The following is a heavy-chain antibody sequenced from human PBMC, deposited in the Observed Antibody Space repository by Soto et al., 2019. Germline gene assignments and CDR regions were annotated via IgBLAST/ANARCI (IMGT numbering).Heavy chain of an antibody. CDR3: ARVPAAMRSWFDP. CDR2: ISNSGSTI. J-gene: IGHJ5*02. CDR1: GFTFSDYY. V-gene: IGHV3-11*01. Sequence: GGSLRLSCAASGFTFSDYYMSWIRQAPGKGLEWVSYISNSGSTIYYADSVKGRFTISRDNAKNSLYLQMNSLRAEDTAVYYCARVPAAMRSWFDPWGQGTRVTVSS. D-gene: IGHD2-2*01.